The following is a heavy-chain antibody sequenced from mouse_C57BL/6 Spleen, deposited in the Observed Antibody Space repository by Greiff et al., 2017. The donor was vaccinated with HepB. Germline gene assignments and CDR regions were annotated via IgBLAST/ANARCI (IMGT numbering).Heavy chain of an antibody. CDR1: GYSITSGYY. J-gene: IGHJ2*01. CDR2: ISYDGSN. Sequence: ESGPGLVKPSQSLSLTCSVTGYSITSGYYWNWIRQFPGNKLEWMGYISYDGSNNYNPSLKNRISITRDTSKNQFFLKLNSVTTEDTATYYCAREGFYYGSSDYFDYWGQGTTLTVSS. V-gene: IGHV3-6*01. D-gene: IGHD1-1*01. CDR3: AREGFYYGSSDYFDY.